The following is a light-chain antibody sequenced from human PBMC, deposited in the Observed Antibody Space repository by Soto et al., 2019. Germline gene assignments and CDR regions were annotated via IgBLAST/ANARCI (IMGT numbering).Light chain of an antibody. CDR3: ATWDNSLRLV. CDR2: QTN. CDR1: TSNVGENF. Sequence: QSVLSQPPSVTAAPGQRVTISCTGSTSNVGENFVSWYQQFPGSAPQLIIFQTNRRPSGLPDRFSASKFGTSATLEIAGLQTGDEADYYCATWDNSLRLVFGGGTQLTVL. J-gene: IGLJ3*02. V-gene: IGLV1-51*01.